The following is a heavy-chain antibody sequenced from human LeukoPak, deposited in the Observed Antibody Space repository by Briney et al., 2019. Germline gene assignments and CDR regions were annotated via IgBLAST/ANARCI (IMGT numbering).Heavy chain of an antibody. D-gene: IGHD6-19*01. Sequence: SETPSLTCSVSGGSTNNYFWSWIRQSAGKGLEWIGRVNPYGTSNYNPSLKSRVTMSVDTSKNLVSLRLTSLTAADTAVYYCARDRRPRAVAGAYISYGMDVWGQGTTVTVSS. V-gene: IGHV4-4*07. CDR2: VNPYGTS. J-gene: IGHJ6*02. CDR3: ARDRRPRAVAGAYISYGMDV. CDR1: GGSTNNYF.